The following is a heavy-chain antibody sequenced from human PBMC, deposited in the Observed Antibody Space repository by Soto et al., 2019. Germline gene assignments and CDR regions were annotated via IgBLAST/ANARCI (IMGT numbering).Heavy chain of an antibody. J-gene: IGHJ6*02. V-gene: IGHV1-69*01. CDR3: ARSPLGGYCSSTSCYLSLGMDV. CDR2: IIPIFGTA. D-gene: IGHD2-2*01. Sequence: QVQLVQSGAEVKKPGSSVKVSCKASGGTFSSYAISWVRQAPGQGLEWMGGIIPIFGTANYAQKFQGRVTITADESTRTAYMELSRLRSEDTAVYYCARSPLGGYCSSTSCYLSLGMDVWGQGTTVTVSS. CDR1: GGTFSSYA.